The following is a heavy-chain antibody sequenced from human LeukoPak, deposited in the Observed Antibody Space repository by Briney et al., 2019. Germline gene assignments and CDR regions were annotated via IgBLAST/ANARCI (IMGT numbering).Heavy chain of an antibody. D-gene: IGHD2-2*01. CDR3: ATVLGYCSSTSCYGGY. Sequence: ASVKVSCKVSGYTLTELSMHWVRQAPGKGLEWMGGFDPEDGETIYAQKFQGRVTMTEGTSTDTAYMELSSLRSEDTAVYYCATVLGYCSSTSCYGGYWGQGTLVTVSS. V-gene: IGHV1-24*01. CDR1: GYTLTELS. CDR2: FDPEDGET. J-gene: IGHJ4*02.